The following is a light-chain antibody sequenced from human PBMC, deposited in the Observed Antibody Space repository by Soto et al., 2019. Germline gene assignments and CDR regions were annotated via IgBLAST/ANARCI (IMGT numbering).Light chain of an antibody. Sequence: DILVTQSAATLSASFGDRVTITCRASQTITTWMAWYQQKPGKAPKLLFYDASTLQSGVATRFSGSGSGTEFTLIISGLQPEDSATYYCQQYTNTNNPWMFGQGTKVDIK. CDR1: QTITTW. V-gene: IGKV1-5*01. CDR3: QQYTNTNNPWM. J-gene: IGKJ1*01. CDR2: DAS.